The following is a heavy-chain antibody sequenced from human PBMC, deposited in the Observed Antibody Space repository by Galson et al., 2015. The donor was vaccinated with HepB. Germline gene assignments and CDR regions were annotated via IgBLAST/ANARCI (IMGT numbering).Heavy chain of an antibody. CDR2: IHSSGFYK. V-gene: IGHV3-21*01. CDR1: GFRLSSYS. Sequence: SLRLSCAASGFRLSSYSMNWVRQAPGKGLEWVSSIHSSGFYKYYAGSVKGRFTISRDNARNSLYLQMSSLRVEDTAVYYCARVADADYGDHSHFDSWGQGTLVTVSS. D-gene: IGHD4-17*01. CDR3: ARVADADYGDHSHFDS. J-gene: IGHJ4*02.